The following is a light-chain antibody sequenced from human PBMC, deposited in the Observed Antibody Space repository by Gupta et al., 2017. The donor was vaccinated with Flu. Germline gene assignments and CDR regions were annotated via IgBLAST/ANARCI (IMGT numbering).Light chain of an antibody. Sequence: DIVMTQSPDSLTVSLGDRATINCKSSQRGLYSSNDKNYLAWYQQKSGQPPKLLIYWASTRESGVPDRFSGSGSGTDFTLTISSLQAEDVAVYYCQQYYNIPRTFGQGTKVEIK. CDR2: WAS. V-gene: IGKV4-1*01. CDR1: QRGLYSSNDKNY. CDR3: QQYYNIPRT. J-gene: IGKJ1*01.